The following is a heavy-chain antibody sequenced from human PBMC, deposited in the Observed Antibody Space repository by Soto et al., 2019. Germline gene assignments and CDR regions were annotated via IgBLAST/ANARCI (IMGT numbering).Heavy chain of an antibody. Sequence: GASVKVSCKASGYTFTGYYVNWARQAPGQGLEWMGWINPDNGVPNYAQKFQGRVTLSRDTSINTAYMELSRLTSDDTAMYYCARTDYLFSTLTYYFDYCGQGPLVTVSS. J-gene: IGHJ4*02. D-gene: IGHD3-16*01. CDR2: INPDNGVP. CDR3: ARTDYLFSTLTYYFDY. CDR1: GYTFTGYY. V-gene: IGHV1-2*02.